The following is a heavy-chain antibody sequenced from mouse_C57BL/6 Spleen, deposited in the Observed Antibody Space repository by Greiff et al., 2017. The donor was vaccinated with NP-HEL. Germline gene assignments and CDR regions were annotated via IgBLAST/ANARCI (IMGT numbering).Heavy chain of an antibody. CDR3: ARGPYDYDGGYFDV. CDR2: IDPSDSET. CDR1: GYTFTSYW. Sequence: VKLQQPGAELVRPGSSVKLSCKASGYTFTSYWMHWVKQRPIQGLEWIGNIDPSDSETHYNQKFKDKATLTVDKSSSTAYMQLSSLTSEDSAVYYCARGPYDYDGGYFDVWGTGTTVTVSS. J-gene: IGHJ1*03. V-gene: IGHV1-52*01. D-gene: IGHD2-4*01.